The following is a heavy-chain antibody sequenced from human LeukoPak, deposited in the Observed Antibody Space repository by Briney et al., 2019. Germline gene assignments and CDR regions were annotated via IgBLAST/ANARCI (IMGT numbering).Heavy chain of an antibody. CDR3: AKDYCRDGNCPFPFLDS. CDR1: GFTLTNHG. D-gene: IGHD2-15*01. V-gene: IGHV3-23*01. J-gene: IGHJ4*02. CDR2: ITGTGGK. Sequence: GGSLRLSCAVSGFTLTNHGVSWVRQAPGKGLEWVSIITGTGGKYYGDSVKGRFVLSRDNFKNTVYMQMSSLRAEDTATYYRAKDYCRDGNCPFPFLDSWGQGTLVTVSS.